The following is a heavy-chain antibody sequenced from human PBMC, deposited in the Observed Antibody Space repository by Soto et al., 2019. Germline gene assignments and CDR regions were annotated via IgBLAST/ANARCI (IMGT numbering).Heavy chain of an antibody. CDR2: ISASGGST. CDR3: AKGGKSIAAAGDY. D-gene: IGHD6-13*01. CDR1: GFTFSSYA. Sequence: EVQLLESGGGLVQPGGSLRLSCAASGFTFSSYALIWVRQDQGKGLEWLSAISASGGSTYYAGSVKGRFTISRDNSNNTLYLQMNSLRAEDTAVYYCAKGGKSIAAAGDYWGQGTLVTVSS. V-gene: IGHV3-23*01. J-gene: IGHJ4*02.